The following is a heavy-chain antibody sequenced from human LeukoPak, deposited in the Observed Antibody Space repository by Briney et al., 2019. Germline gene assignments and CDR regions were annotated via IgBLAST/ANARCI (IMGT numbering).Heavy chain of an antibody. D-gene: IGHD2/OR15-2a*01. J-gene: IGHJ4*02. CDR2: ISESGSST. V-gene: IGHV3-23*01. CDR1: GFTFSSYG. Sequence: EGSLRLSCAASGFTFSSYGMSWVRQAPGKGLEWVTTISESGSSTYYADSVKGRFTISRDNSKNTLYVQMNSLRAEDTAVYFCARGAFYDYWGQGTLVTVSS. CDR3: ARGAFYDY.